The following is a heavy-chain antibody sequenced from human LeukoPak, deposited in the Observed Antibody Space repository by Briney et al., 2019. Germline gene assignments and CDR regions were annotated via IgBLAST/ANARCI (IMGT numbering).Heavy chain of an antibody. CDR2: INYSRST. J-gene: IGHJ4*02. V-gene: IGHV4-34*01. CDR3: ATARPRISGFDY. CDR1: GESFSGYY. D-gene: IGHD3-10*01. Sequence: KTSETLSLTCAVHGESFSGYYWSWIRQTPGKGLEWIGEINYSRSTNYNPSLKSRDTISVDTSKNQFSLKLSSVTAADTAVYYCATARPRISGFDYWGQGTLVTVSS.